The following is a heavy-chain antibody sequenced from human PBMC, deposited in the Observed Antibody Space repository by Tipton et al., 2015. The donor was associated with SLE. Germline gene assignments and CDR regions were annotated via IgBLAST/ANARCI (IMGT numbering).Heavy chain of an antibody. CDR2: IFYSGIT. CDR1: GGSISSYY. CDR3: AREEGSGGGILDY. V-gene: IGHV4-59*01. Sequence: TLSLTCTVSGGSISSYYWRWIRQSPGKGLEWIGNIFYSGITNDNPSLKSRITISVDSFKNQFSLRLNSVTAADTAIYYCAREEGSGGGILDYWGQGILVTVSS. D-gene: IGHD2-15*01. J-gene: IGHJ4*02.